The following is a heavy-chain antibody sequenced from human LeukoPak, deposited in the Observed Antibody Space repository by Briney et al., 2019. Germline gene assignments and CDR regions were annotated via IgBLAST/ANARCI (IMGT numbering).Heavy chain of an antibody. V-gene: IGHV4-59*01. D-gene: IGHD4-17*01. J-gene: IGHJ4*02. Sequence: SETLSLTCTVSGGSISSYYWSWIRQPPGKGLEWIGYIIYSGSANYNPSLKSRVTISVDTSKNQFSLQLSSVTAADTAVYYCARGMRVGYGDFNFDYWGQGTLVTVSS. CDR3: ARGMRVGYGDFNFDY. CDR1: GGSISSYY. CDR2: IIYSGSA.